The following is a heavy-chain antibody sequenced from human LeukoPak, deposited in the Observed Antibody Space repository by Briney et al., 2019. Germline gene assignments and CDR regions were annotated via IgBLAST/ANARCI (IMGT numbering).Heavy chain of an antibody. CDR3: ARVRPHIVVVPAARGGFDP. V-gene: IGHV3-48*04. J-gene: IGHJ5*02. D-gene: IGHD2-2*01. CDR2: ISSSSSNI. CDR1: GFTFSSYS. Sequence: GGSLRLSCATSGFTFSSYSMNWVRQAPGKGLEWVSYISSSSSNIYYADSVKGRFTISRDNAKNSLYLQMNSLRAEDTAVYYCARVRPHIVVVPAARGGFDPWGQGTLVTVSS.